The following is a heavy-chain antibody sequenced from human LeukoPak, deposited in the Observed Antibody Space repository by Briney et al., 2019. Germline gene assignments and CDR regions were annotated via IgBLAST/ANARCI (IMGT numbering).Heavy chain of an antibody. D-gene: IGHD3-22*01. Sequence: AVKGSCKASRGTFSKYAISWVRQAPGQRLEWMGRIIPILNITHCAQKIQGRVTIAADKSTSTAYMELSSLRSEDTAVYYCARDDDRAREIDYWGQGTLVTVPS. CDR3: ARDDDRAREIDY. CDR2: IIPILNIT. CDR1: RGTFSKYA. V-gene: IGHV1-69*04. J-gene: IGHJ4*02.